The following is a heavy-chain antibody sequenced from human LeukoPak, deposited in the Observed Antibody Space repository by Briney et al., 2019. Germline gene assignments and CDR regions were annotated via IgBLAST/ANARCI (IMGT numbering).Heavy chain of an antibody. CDR3: ARRARATAGGDYFDY. D-gene: IGHD6-13*01. V-gene: IGHV4-59*08. Sequence: SETLSLTCTVSGGSISSYYWTWIRQPPGKGLEWIGYIYYSGNINYNPSLKSRVTISLDTPRNQFSLKLSSVTAADTAVYYCARRARATAGGDYFDYWGQGTLVTVSS. CDR1: GGSISSYY. CDR2: IYYSGNI. J-gene: IGHJ4*02.